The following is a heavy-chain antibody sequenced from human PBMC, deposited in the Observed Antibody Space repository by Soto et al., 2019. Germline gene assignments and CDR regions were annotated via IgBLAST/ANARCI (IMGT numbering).Heavy chain of an antibody. V-gene: IGHV1-18*01. CDR3: ASRQVVAGTNDYYYGMDV. Sequence: ASVKVSCKASGYTFTRSGISWVRQAPGQGLEWMGWISTYNGNTNYAQKLQGRVTMTTDTSTSTAYMELRSLRSEDTAVYYCASRQVVAGTNDYYYGMDVWGQGTTVTVSS. D-gene: IGHD6-19*01. CDR1: GYTFTRSG. CDR2: ISTYNGNT. J-gene: IGHJ6*02.